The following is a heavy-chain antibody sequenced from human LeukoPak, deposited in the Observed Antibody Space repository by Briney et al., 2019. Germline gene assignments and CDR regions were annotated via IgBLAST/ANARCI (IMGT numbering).Heavy chain of an antibody. J-gene: IGHJ5*02. CDR2: INTNTGNP. V-gene: IGHV7-4-1*02. CDR3: AREFFHRPFNYGEPNWFDP. Sequence: ASVKVSCKASGYTFTSYAMNWVRQAPGQGLEWMGWINTNTGNPTYAQGFTGRFVFSLDTSVSTAYLQISSLKAEDTAAYYCAREFFHRPFNYGEPNWFDPWGQGTLVTVSS. D-gene: IGHD4-17*01. CDR1: GYTFTSYA.